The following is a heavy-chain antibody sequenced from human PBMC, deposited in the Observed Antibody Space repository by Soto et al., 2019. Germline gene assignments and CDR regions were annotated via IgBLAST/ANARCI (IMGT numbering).Heavy chain of an antibody. V-gene: IGHV3-23*01. CDR2: IGGSDGST. CDR3: AKFDSRGYARAPFDY. Sequence: GGSLRLSCAASGFTCSTYAMSWVRQAPGKGLEWVSGIGGSDGSTFYADSVKGRFTISRDNSKNTLSLQMNSLRVEDTAVYYCAKFDSRGYARAPFDYWGQGTLVTVSS. CDR1: GFTCSTYA. D-gene: IGHD3-22*01. J-gene: IGHJ4*02.